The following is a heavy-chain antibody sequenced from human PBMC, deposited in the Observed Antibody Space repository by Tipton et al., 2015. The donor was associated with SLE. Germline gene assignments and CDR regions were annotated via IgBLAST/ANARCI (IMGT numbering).Heavy chain of an antibody. D-gene: IGHD3-16*01. Sequence: TLSLTCTVSGGSISSGGYYWSWIRQPPGKGLEWIGYVYENDFTNYNPSLKSRVTISLDPSKSQFSLRLSSVTAADTAMYYCARDGGGFDYWGQGTLVPVSS. CDR2: VYENDFT. V-gene: IGHV4-61*08. CDR3: ARDGGGFDY. CDR1: GGSISSGGYY. J-gene: IGHJ4*02.